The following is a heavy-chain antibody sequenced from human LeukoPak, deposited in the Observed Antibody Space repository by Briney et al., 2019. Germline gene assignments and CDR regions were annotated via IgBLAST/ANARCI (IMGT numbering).Heavy chain of an antibody. V-gene: IGHV3-15*01. CDR2: IKSKTDGGTT. Sequence: KSGGSLRLSCAASGFTFSNAWMSWVRQAPGKGLEWVGRIKSKTDGGTTDYAAPVKGRFTISRDDSKNTLYLQMNSLKTEDTAVYYCTTAGAPGSGSYAFDYWGQGTLVTVSS. CDR1: GFTFSNAW. CDR3: TTAGAPGSGSYAFDY. J-gene: IGHJ4*02. D-gene: IGHD3-10*01.